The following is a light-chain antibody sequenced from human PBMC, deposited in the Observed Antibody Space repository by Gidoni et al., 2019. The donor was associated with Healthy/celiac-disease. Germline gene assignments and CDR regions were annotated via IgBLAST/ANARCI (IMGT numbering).Light chain of an antibody. CDR3: QQYNNWPYT. J-gene: IGKJ2*01. Sequence: MVTRQSPATLSVSPGERATLSCRASQSVSSIIAWYHQKPGQAPRLLLYGASPRATGIPARFRGSGSGTEFTLTISSLQSEDFAVYYCQQYNNWPYTFGQGTKLEIK. V-gene: IGKV3-15*01. CDR1: QSVSSI. CDR2: GAS.